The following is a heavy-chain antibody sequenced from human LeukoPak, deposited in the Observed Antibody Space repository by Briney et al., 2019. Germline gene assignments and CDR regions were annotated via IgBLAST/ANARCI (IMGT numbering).Heavy chain of an antibody. Sequence: GGSLRLSCAASGFIFSSYTMVWVRQAPGKGLEWGSSIGVRTTSIYYAESVKGRFTISRDDAMNSLYLQMNSLRAEDTAVYYCARDEWKVIPAAAGSFDPWGQGTLVTVSS. J-gene: IGHJ5*02. CDR1: GFIFSSYT. V-gene: IGHV3-21*06. CDR3: ARDEWKVIPAAAGSFDP. CDR2: IGVRTTSI. D-gene: IGHD2-2*01.